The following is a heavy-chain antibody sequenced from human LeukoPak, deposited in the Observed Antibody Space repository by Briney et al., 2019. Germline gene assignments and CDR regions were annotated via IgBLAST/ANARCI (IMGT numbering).Heavy chain of an antibody. J-gene: IGHJ4*02. CDR2: ISSNGGST. V-gene: IGHV3-64D*06. CDR1: GFTFSSYA. Sequence: PGGSLRLSCSASGFTFSSYAMHWVRQAPGKGLEHVSAISSNGGSTYYADSVKGRFTISRDNSKNTLYLQMSSLRAEDTAVYYCVKDSPETAAGDYWGQGTLVTVSS. D-gene: IGHD6-13*01. CDR3: VKDSPETAAGDY.